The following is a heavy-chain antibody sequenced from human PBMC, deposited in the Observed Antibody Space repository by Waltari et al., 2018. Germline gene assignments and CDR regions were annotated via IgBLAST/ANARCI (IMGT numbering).Heavy chain of an antibody. CDR1: GFRFGDSG. CDR3: ARKAGSGYPYGPFYYDN. V-gene: IGHV3-74*01. Sequence: EVHLAESGGGVVQPGGSRRLSCTGPGFRFGDSGMLWVRQAPGKGLEWVSRINVDGGYISYGDSVKGRFTISRDNAKNTVFLQLNSLRADDTAVYFCARKAGSGYPYGPFYYDNWGQGTLVTVSS. J-gene: IGHJ4*02. CDR2: INVDGGYI. D-gene: IGHD5-12*01.